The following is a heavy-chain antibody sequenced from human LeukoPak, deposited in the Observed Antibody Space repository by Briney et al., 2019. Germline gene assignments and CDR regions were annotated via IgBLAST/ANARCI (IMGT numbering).Heavy chain of an antibody. Sequence: SVKVSCKASGGTFSSYAISWVRQAPGQGLEWMGRIIPTLGIANYAQKFQGTVTITADKSTSTAYMELSSLRSEDTAVYYCARDLPSLLIAAAGNSQLDYWGQGTLVTVSS. CDR2: IIPTLGIA. V-gene: IGHV1-69*04. CDR3: ARDLPSLLIAAAGNSQLDY. D-gene: IGHD6-13*01. J-gene: IGHJ4*02. CDR1: GGTFSSYA.